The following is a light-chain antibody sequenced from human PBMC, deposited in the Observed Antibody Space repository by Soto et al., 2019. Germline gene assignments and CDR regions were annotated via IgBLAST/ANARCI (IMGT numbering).Light chain of an antibody. Sequence: EIVLTQSPGTLSLSPGESATLSCGASESVSSSYLAWYQQKPGQAPRLLIYGATTRLRGVPDRFSGSGSGKDFTLTISRLEPGDFAVYYCQQYGSSSFTFGPGTKVDI. CDR3: QQYGSSSFT. V-gene: IGKV3-20*01. CDR2: GAT. CDR1: ESVSSSY. J-gene: IGKJ3*01.